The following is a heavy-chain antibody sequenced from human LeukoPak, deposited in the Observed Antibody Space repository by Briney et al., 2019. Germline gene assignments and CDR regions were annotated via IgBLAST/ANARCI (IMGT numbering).Heavy chain of an antibody. J-gene: IGHJ4*02. Sequence: PSETLSLTCAVYGGSFSGYYWSWIRQPPGKGLEWIGEINHSGSTNYHPSLKSRATISVDTSKNQFSLKLSSVTAADTAVYYCARDDILTGDYWGQGTLVTVSS. D-gene: IGHD3-9*01. CDR1: GGSFSGYY. CDR2: INHSGST. CDR3: ARDDILTGDY. V-gene: IGHV4-34*01.